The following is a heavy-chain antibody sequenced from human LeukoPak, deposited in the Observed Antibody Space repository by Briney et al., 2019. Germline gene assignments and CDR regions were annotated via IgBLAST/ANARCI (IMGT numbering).Heavy chain of an antibody. CDR3: TGNDCSGGSCYPPAS. D-gene: IGHD2-15*01. V-gene: IGHV4-34*01. CDR1: GGSFSGYY. Sequence: PSETLSLTCAVYGGSFSGYYWSWIRQPPGKGLEWIGEINHSGSTNYNPSLKSRVTISVETSKNQFSQKLSSVTAADTAVYYLTGNDCSGGSCYPPASWGQGTLVTVSS. CDR2: INHSGST. J-gene: IGHJ5*02.